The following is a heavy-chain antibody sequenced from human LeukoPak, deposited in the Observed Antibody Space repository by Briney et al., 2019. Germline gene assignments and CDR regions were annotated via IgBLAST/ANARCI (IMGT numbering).Heavy chain of an antibody. CDR3: ARVRYYDSSGYHEVDY. CDR1: GYTFTSYA. CDR2: INAGNGNT. J-gene: IGHJ4*02. Sequence: ASVKVSCKASGYTFTSYAMHWVRQAPGQRLEWMGWINAGNGNTKYSQKFQGRVTITRDTSASTAYMELRSLRSDDTAVYYCARVRYYDSSGYHEVDYWGQGTLVTVSS. V-gene: IGHV1-3*01. D-gene: IGHD3-22*01.